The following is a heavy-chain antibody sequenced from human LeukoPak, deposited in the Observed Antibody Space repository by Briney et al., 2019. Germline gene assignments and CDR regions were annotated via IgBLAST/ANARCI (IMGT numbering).Heavy chain of an antibody. CDR3: ARGRDGYAYAFDI. D-gene: IGHD5-24*01. CDR2: MYYTGRT. J-gene: IGHJ3*02. V-gene: IGHV4-59*08. CDR1: GGSISSYY. Sequence: SETVSLTCTVSGGSISSYYWRWIRQPPGEGREWIGYMYYTGRTNYNPSLTSRITISVDTSKNQFSLKLASVTAADTAVYYCARGRDGYAYAFDIWGQGTMVTVSS.